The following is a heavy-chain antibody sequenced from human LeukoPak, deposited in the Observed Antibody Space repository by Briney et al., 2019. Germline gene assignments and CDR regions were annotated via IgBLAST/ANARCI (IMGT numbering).Heavy chain of an antibody. CDR1: GFTVSSNY. V-gene: IGHV3-66*01. D-gene: IGHD3-22*01. Sequence: GGSLRLSCAASGFTVSSNYMSWVRQAPGKGLEWVSVIYSGGSTCYADSVKGRFTISRDNSKNTLYLQMNSLRAEDTAVYYCARDSKYDSSGYYYSYCYYGMDVWGQGTTVTVSS. CDR2: IYSGGST. J-gene: IGHJ6*02. CDR3: ARDSKYDSSGYYYSYCYYGMDV.